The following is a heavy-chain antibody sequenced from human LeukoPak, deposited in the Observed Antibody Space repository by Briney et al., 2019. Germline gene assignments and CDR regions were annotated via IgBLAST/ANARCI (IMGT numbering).Heavy chain of an antibody. Sequence: SQTLSLTCAVSGGSISSGGYSWSWIRQPPGKGLEWIGYIYHSGSTNYNPSLKSRVTISVDRSKNQFSLKLSSVTAADTAVYYCARGRQQLVKGGDAFDIWGQGTMVTVSS. CDR1: GGSISSGGYS. J-gene: IGHJ3*02. V-gene: IGHV4-30-2*01. CDR3: ARGRQQLVKGGDAFDI. CDR2: IYHSGST. D-gene: IGHD6-13*01.